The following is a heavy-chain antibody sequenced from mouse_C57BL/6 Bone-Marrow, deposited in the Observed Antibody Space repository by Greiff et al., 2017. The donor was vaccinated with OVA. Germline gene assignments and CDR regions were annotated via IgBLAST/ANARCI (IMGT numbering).Heavy chain of an antibody. V-gene: IGHV5-17*01. CDR1: GFTFSDYG. D-gene: IGHD1-1*01. CDR3: ARGYYGSSLSWFAY. Sequence: EVQLVESGGGLVKPGGSLKLSCAASGFTFSDYGMHWVRQAPEKGLEWVAYLSSGSSTIYYADTVKGRFTISRDNAKNTLFLQMISLRSEDTAMYYCARGYYGSSLSWFAYWGQGTLVTVSA. CDR2: LSSGSSTI. J-gene: IGHJ3*01.